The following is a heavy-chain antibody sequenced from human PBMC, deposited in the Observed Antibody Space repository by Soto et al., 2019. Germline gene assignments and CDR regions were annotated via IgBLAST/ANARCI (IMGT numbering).Heavy chain of an antibody. J-gene: IGHJ4*02. CDR2: ISYDGSNK. Sequence: GGSLRLSCAASGFTFSSYGMHWVRQAPGKGLEWVAVISYDGSNKYYADSVKGRFTISRDNSKNMLYLQMNSLRAEDTAVYYCARESEDLTSNFDYWGQGTLVTVSS. CDR3: ARESEDLTSNFDY. CDR1: GFTFSSYG. V-gene: IGHV3-30*03.